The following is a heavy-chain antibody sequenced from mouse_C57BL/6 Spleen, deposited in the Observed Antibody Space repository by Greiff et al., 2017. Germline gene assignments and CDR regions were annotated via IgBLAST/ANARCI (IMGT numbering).Heavy chain of an antibody. J-gene: IGHJ2*01. Sequence: SGPELVKPGASVKIPCKASGYTFTDYNMDWVKQSHGKSLEWIGDINPNNGGTIYNQKFKGKATLTVDKSSSTAYMELRSLTSEDTAVYYCARRPYGNLDYWGQGTTLTVSS. V-gene: IGHV1-18*01. CDR3: ARRPYGNLDY. CDR1: GYTFTDYN. CDR2: INPNNGGT. D-gene: IGHD2-1*01.